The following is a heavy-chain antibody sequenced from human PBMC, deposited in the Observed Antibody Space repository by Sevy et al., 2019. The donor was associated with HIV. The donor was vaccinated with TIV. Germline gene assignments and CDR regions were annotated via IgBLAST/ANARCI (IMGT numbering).Heavy chain of an antibody. V-gene: IGHV4-34*01. CDR1: GGSFSGYY. Sequence: SYTLSLTCVVYGGSFSGYYWSWIRQPPGKGLEWIGEINHSGSTNYNPSLKSRVTISADTSKNQFSLKLSSVTAADTAVYYCATRRGHLSFDYWGQGTLVTVSS. CDR2: INHSGST. CDR3: ATRRGHLSFDY. J-gene: IGHJ4*02.